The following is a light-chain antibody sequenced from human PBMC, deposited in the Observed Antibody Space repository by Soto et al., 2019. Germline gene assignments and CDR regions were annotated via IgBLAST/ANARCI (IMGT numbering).Light chain of an antibody. CDR2: GAS. J-gene: IGKJ1*01. Sequence: LVLTQSPGTLSLSPGARAPLSGRASQSVSNNYLAWYQQKPGQPPRLLIYGASNRATGIPDRFSGSGSGTVFTLTISRLEPDDFAVYYCQQYGSSGTFGQGTKVDIK. CDR1: QSVSNNY. V-gene: IGKV3-20*01. CDR3: QQYGSSGT.